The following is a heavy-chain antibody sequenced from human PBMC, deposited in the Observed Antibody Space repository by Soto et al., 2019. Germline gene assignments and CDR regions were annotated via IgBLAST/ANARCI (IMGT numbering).Heavy chain of an antibody. CDR2: TYYRSKWYN. CDR1: GDSVSSNSAA. J-gene: IGHJ6*02. Sequence: QSQTLSLTCAISGDSVSSNSAAWNWIRQSPSRGLEWLGRTYYRSKWYNDYAVSVKSRITINPDTSKNQFSLQLNSVTPEDTAVYYCARVPYYDILTGYQTHYYYYGMDVWGQGTTVTVSS. D-gene: IGHD3-9*01. CDR3: ARVPYYDILTGYQTHYYYYGMDV. V-gene: IGHV6-1*01.